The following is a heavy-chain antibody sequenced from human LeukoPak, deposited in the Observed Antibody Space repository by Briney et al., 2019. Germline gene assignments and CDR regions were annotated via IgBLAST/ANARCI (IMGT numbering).Heavy chain of an antibody. V-gene: IGHV5-51*01. D-gene: IGHD3-22*01. CDR1: GYSFTSYW. CDR2: IYPGDSDT. Sequence: GESLKISCKGSGYSFTSYWIGWVRQRPGKGLGGMGIIYPGDSDTRYSPSFQGQVTISADKSISTAYLQWSSLKASDTAMYYCATLSRYYYDSTAYYWGQGTLVTVSS. CDR3: ATLSRYYYDSTAYY. J-gene: IGHJ4*02.